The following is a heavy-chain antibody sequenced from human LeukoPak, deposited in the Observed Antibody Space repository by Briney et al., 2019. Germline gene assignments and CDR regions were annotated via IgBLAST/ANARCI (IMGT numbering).Heavy chain of an antibody. CDR3: ARDGVAGTGDV. D-gene: IGHD6-19*01. Sequence: SETLSLTCTVSGGSVSSYYWSWIRQPPGKGLEWIGYIYTSGSTNYNPSLKSRVTISVDTSKNQFSLKLSSVTAADTAVYYCARDGVAGTGDVWGQGTTVTVSS. CDR1: GGSVSSYY. CDR2: IYTSGST. J-gene: IGHJ6*02. V-gene: IGHV4-4*09.